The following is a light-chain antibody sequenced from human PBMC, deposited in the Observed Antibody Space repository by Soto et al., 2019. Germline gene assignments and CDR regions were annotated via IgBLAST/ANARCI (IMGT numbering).Light chain of an antibody. J-gene: IGKJ1*01. Sequence: DIQMTQSQFSVSASVGDRISITCRATQGIRHYLAWYQQKPGKVPKLLIYEASNLQSGVPSRFRGGGSGTEFTLTISSLQPEDVATYYCQNFDSAPQTFGQGTKVDIK. V-gene: IGKV1-27*01. CDR3: QNFDSAPQT. CDR1: QGIRHY. CDR2: EAS.